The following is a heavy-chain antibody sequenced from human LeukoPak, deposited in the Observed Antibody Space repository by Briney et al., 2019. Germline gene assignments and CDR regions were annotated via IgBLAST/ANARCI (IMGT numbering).Heavy chain of an antibody. D-gene: IGHD5-12*01. V-gene: IGHV3-30*03. CDR3: ARDSGDIDSGYDFEHYPRD. CDR1: GFTFSSYG. Sequence: GGSLRLSCAASGFTFSSYGMHWVRQAPGKGLEWVAVISYGGSNKYYADSVKGRFTISRDNSKNTLYLQMNSLRAEDTAVYYCARDSGDIDSGYDFEHYPRDWGQGTLVTVSS. CDR2: ISYGGSNK. J-gene: IGHJ4*02.